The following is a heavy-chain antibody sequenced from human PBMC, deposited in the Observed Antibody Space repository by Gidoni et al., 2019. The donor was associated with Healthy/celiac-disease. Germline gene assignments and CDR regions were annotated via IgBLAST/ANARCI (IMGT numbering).Heavy chain of an antibody. D-gene: IGHD4-4*01. CDR1: GGSIRSYY. V-gene: IGHV4-59*08. J-gene: IGHJ4*02. CDR2: IYYSGST. CDR3: ARHRHPAGTYSNYVKGPDFDY. Sequence: QVQLQESGPGLVKPSETLSLTCTVSGGSIRSYYWSWIRQPPGKGLEWIGYIYYSGSTNYNPSLKSRVTISVDTSKNQFSLKLSSVTAADTAVYYCARHRHPAGTYSNYVKGPDFDYWGQGTLVTVSS.